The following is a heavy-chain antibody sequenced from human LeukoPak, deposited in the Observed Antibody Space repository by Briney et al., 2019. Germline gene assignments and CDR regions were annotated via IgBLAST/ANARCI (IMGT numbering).Heavy chain of an antibody. CDR1: GFAFSTYN. CDR2: ISSGSSTI. CDR3: AREPPGNYDSSGYYSAHFDC. J-gene: IGHJ4*02. D-gene: IGHD3-22*01. V-gene: IGHV3-48*01. Sequence: GGSLRLSCAAPGFAFSTYNMNWVRQAPGKGLEWLSYISSGSSTIYYADSVRGRFTVSRDNVKNSLYLQMNSLRGEDTAVYFCAREPPGNYDSSGYYSAHFDCWGQGALVTVSS.